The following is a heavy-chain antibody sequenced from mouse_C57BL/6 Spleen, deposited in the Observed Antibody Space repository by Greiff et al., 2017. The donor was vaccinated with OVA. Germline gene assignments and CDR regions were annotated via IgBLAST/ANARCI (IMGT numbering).Heavy chain of an antibody. Sequence: DVHLVEPGGGLVKPGGSLKLSCAASGFTFSDYGMHWVRQAPEKGLEWVAYISSGSSTIYYADTVKGRFTISRDNAKNTLFLQMTSLRSEDTAMYYCARGILRYAMDYWGQGTSVTVSS. D-gene: IGHD1-1*01. CDR2: ISSGSSTI. CDR3: ARGILRYAMDY. V-gene: IGHV5-17*01. J-gene: IGHJ4*01. CDR1: GFTFSDYG.